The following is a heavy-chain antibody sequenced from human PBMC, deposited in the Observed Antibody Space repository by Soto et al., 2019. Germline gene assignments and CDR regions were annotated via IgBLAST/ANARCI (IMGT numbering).Heavy chain of an antibody. Sequence: QVQLVQSGAEVKKSGASVKVSCKASGYSFTSYDINWVRQATGQGLEWMGWMNPNSGNTGYAQKFQDRVTVTRDTSTSTAYMELRSLRYDDTAVYYCARGRYGDYWGQGALVTVSS. CDR2: MNPNSGNT. CDR3: ARGRYGDY. D-gene: IGHD1-1*01. CDR1: GYSFTSYD. J-gene: IGHJ4*02. V-gene: IGHV1-8*01.